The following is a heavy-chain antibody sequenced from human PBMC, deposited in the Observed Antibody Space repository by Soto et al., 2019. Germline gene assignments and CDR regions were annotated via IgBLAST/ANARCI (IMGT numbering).Heavy chain of an antibody. D-gene: IGHD4-4*01. Sequence: PSETLSLTCTVSGGSISSGGYYWSWIRQHPGKGLEWIGYIYYSGSTYYNPSLKSRVTISVDTSKNQFFLNLTSVTAADTAVYYCGRDAVTKRDFYYYGMDVWGRGTTVTVSS. J-gene: IGHJ6*02. CDR1: GGSISSGGYY. CDR3: GRDAVTKRDFYYYGMDV. CDR2: IYYSGST. V-gene: IGHV4-31*03.